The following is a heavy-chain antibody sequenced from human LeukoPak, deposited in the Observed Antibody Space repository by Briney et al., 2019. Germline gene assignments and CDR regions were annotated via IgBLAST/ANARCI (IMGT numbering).Heavy chain of an antibody. D-gene: IGHD6-19*01. CDR1: GGSISSYY. CDR3: ASPSSGWWSGGAFDI. CDR2: INHSGST. J-gene: IGHJ3*02. Sequence: SETLSLTCTVSGGSISSYYWSWIRQPPGKGLEWIGEINHSGSTNYNPSLKSRVTISVDTSKNQFSLKLSSVTAADTAVYYCASPSSGWWSGGAFDIWGQGTMVTVSS. V-gene: IGHV4-34*01.